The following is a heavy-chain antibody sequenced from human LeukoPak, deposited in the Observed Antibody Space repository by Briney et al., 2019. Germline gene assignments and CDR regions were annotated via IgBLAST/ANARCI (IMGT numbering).Heavy chain of an antibody. Sequence: SETLSLTCTVSGGSISPYYWSWIRQPPGKGLEWIGYIYYSGSTDYNPSLKSRVTISVDTSKNQFSLKLSSVTAADTAVYYCAREGYGGNVVYYYYMDVWGKGTTVTVSS. CDR2: IYYSGST. J-gene: IGHJ6*03. D-gene: IGHD4-23*01. V-gene: IGHV4-59*12. CDR1: GGSISPYY. CDR3: AREGYGGNVVYYYYMDV.